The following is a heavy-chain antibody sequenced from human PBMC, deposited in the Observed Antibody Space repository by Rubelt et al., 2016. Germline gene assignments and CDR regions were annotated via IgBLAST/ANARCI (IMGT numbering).Heavy chain of an antibody. D-gene: IGHD6-6*01. Sequence: QVQLQESGPGLVKPSETLSLTCTVSGGSISSYYWSWIRQPPGKGLEWVGYIYYSGSTNYNPSLKSRVTISVDTSKNQFSLKLSSVTAADTAVYYCAGVEDSSSPGMGNWFDPWGQGTLVTVSS. J-gene: IGHJ5*02. CDR1: GGSISSYY. CDR2: IYYSGST. CDR3: AGVEDSSSPGMGNWFDP. V-gene: IGHV4-59*12.